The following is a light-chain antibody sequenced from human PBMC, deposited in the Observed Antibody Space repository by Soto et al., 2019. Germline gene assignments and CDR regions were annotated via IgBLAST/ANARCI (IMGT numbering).Light chain of an antibody. V-gene: IGKV3-20*01. J-gene: IGKJ5*01. CDR1: QDVSSH. CDR2: AAS. CDR3: QQYGSTIT. Sequence: TQSPATLSESPGGRVTVSCRASQDVSSHVAWYKQRPGQAPRLLINAASIRATDIPDRLSGSGSGTDFTLTISRMEPEDFAVYYCQQYGSTITFGQGTRLEI.